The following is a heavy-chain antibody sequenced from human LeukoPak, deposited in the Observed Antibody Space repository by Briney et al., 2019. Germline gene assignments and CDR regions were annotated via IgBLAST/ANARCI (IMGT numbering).Heavy chain of an antibody. D-gene: IGHD3-10*01. V-gene: IGHV3-30*02. J-gene: IGHJ4*02. CDR3: AKPVYGSGYTIFDY. CDR2: TRYDGSNK. Sequence: PGGSLRLSCAASGFTFSSYGMHWVRQAPGKGLEWVAFTRYDGSNKYYADSVKGRFTISRDNSKNTLYLQMNSLRAEDTAVYYCAKPVYGSGYTIFDYWGQGTLVTVSS. CDR1: GFTFSSYG.